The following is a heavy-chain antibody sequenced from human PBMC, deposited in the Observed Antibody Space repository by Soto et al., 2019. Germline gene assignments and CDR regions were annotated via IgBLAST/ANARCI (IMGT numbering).Heavy chain of an antibody. CDR3: TRGGDAYKNGH. Sequence: PSETLSLTCTVSGGSISSYYWSWIRQPPGKGLEWIGFIYNSGSTNYNPSLKSRVTISMDTSKNQFSLKLTSVNAADTAVYYCTRGGDAYKNGHWGQGTLVTVSS. J-gene: IGHJ4*02. V-gene: IGHV4-59*01. D-gene: IGHD2-21*01. CDR1: GGSISSYY. CDR2: IYNSGST.